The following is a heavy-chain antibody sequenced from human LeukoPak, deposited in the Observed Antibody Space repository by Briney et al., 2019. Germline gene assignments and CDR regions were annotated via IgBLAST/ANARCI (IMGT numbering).Heavy chain of an antibody. V-gene: IGHV4-30-4*08. CDR3: ARESIAAAGTWVLDY. J-gene: IGHJ4*02. CDR1: GDSISSGDYY. D-gene: IGHD6-13*01. CDR2: IYYSGST. Sequence: SQTLSLTCTVSGDSISSGDYYWSSIRQPPGKGLEWIGYIYYSGSTYYNPSLKSRVTISVDTSKNQFSLKLSSVTAADTAVYYCARESIAAAGTWVLDYWGQGTLVTVSS.